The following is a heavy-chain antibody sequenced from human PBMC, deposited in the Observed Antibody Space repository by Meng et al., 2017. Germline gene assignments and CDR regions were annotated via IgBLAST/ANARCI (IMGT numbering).Heavy chain of an antibody. CDR2: MNPNSGNT. Sequence: ASVKVSCKASGYTFTSYDINWVRQATGQGLEWMGWMNPNSGNTGYAQKFQGRVTITRDTSASTAYMELSSLRSEETAVYYCARDKDSSGYYYHFDYWGQGTLVTVSS. J-gene: IGHJ4*02. D-gene: IGHD3-22*01. CDR1: GYTFTSYD. V-gene: IGHV1-8*01. CDR3: ARDKDSSGYYYHFDY.